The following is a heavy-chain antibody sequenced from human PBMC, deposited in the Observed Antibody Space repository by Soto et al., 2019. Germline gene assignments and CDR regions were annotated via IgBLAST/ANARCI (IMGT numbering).Heavy chain of an antibody. CDR1: GFTFSSYA. Sequence: EVQLLESGGGLVQPGGSLRLSCAPSGFTFSSYAWGWVPQAPGRGLGWVSVISGSGDGTYYADSVRGRFTISRDNSKNTLYLQMNSLRAEDTAVYYCAKDRDGAAAGPTKFYGMDVWGQGTTVTVSS. V-gene: IGHV3-23*01. CDR2: ISGSGDGT. CDR3: AKDRDGAAAGPTKFYGMDV. J-gene: IGHJ6*02. D-gene: IGHD6-13*01.